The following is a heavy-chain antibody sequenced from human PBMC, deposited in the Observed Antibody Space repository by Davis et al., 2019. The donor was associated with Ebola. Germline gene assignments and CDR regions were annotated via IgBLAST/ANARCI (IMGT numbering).Heavy chain of an antibody. Sequence: AASVKVSCKASGYTFTSYYMHWVRQASGQGLEWMGWMNPNSDSAGYAQKFQGRVTMTRNNSINTAYMELRSLRSEDTAVYYCARQARGSYDFWRGYVFDTWGLGTLVTVSS. V-gene: IGHV1-8*02. D-gene: IGHD3-3*01. J-gene: IGHJ4*02. CDR2: MNPNSDSA. CDR1: GYTFTSYY. CDR3: ARQARGSYDFWRGYVFDT.